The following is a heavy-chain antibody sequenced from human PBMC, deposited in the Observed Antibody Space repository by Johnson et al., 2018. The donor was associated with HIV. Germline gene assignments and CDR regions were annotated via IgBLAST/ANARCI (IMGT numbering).Heavy chain of an antibody. D-gene: IGHD3-10*01. CDR3: ARAPEVRGVDAFDV. CDR2: ISSSGNSM. Sequence: QVQLVESGGGLVNPGGSLRLSCAASGFTFSDYYMSWIRQAPGKGLEWVSYISSSGNSMYYADSVKGRFTISRDNAKNSLYLQMNILRAEDPAVYYCARAPEVRGVDAFDVWGQGTMVTVSS. J-gene: IGHJ3*01. V-gene: IGHV3-11*04. CDR1: GFTFSDYY.